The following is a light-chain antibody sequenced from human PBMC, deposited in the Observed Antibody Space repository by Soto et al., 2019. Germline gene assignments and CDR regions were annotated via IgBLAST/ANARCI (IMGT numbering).Light chain of an antibody. CDR1: SSNIGRNY. V-gene: IGLV1-47*01. J-gene: IGLJ2*01. CDR3: STWDDSLSGII. CDR2: RND. Sequence: QSVLTQPPSASGTPGQRVSISCSGSSSNIGRNYVYWYQKDPGMAPKLLVFRNDQRPYGVPDRFSGSKSGTSSSPAISMLRSEDEADYFWSTWDDSLSGIIFGGGTKLTVL.